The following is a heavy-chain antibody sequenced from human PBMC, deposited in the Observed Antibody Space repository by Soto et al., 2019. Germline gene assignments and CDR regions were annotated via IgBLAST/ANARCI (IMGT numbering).Heavy chain of an antibody. D-gene: IGHD3-22*01. V-gene: IGHV4-34*01. CDR3: ARGHGITMIVAPFDY. J-gene: IGHJ4*02. CDR1: GGSFSGYY. Sequence: SETLSLTCAVYGGSFSGYYWSWIRQPPGKGLEWIGEINHSGSTNYNPSLKSRVTISVDTSKNQFSLKLSSVTAADTAVYYCARGHGITMIVAPFDYWGQGTLVTVSS. CDR2: INHSGST.